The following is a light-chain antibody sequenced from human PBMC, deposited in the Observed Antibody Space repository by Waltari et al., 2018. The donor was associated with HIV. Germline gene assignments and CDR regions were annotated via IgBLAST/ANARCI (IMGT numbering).Light chain of an antibody. Sequence: QSALTQPASVSGSPGQSITLSCTGINVYVGSFKFVSWYQHHPGTAPTLIIYEVHNRPSGVSDRFSGSKSGNSASLTISGLQTADEADYYCTSYTSGSVLFGGGTNLTVL. CDR1: NVYVGSFKF. V-gene: IGLV2-14*01. CDR3: TSYTSGSVL. J-gene: IGLJ2*01. CDR2: EVH.